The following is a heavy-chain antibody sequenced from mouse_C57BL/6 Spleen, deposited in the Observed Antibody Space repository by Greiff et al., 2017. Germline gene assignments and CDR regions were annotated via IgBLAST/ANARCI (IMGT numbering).Heavy chain of an antibody. CDR1: GYTFTSYW. Sequence: QVQLQQPGAELVMPGASVKLSCKASGYTFTSYWMHWVKQRPGQGLEWIGEIDPSDSYTNYNQKFKGKSTLTVDKSSSKAYMQLSSLTSEDSAVYYCARCYYSNFAWFAYWGQGTLVTVSA. V-gene: IGHV1-69*01. CDR3: ARCYYSNFAWFAY. J-gene: IGHJ3*01. CDR2: IDPSDSYT. D-gene: IGHD2-5*01.